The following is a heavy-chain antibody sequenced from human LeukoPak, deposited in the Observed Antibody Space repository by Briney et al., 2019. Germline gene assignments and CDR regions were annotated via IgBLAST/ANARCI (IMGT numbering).Heavy chain of an antibody. CDR3: ASGYCSGGSCYSVYFQY. Sequence: QPGGSLRLSCAASGFTVSSNYMSWVRQAPGKGLEWVSVIYSGGSTYYADSVKGRFTISRDNSRNTLYLQMYSLRAEDTALYYSASGYCSGGSCYSVYFQYWGQGTLVTVSS. CDR2: IYSGGST. D-gene: IGHD2-15*01. V-gene: IGHV3-53*01. J-gene: IGHJ1*01. CDR1: GFTVSSNY.